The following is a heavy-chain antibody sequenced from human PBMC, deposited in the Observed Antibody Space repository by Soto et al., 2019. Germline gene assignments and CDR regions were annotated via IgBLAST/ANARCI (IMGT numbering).Heavy chain of an antibody. CDR3: AMNRGVPKWFDP. CDR2: IYYSGST. CDR1: GGSISCYY. Sequence: SETLSLTCTVSGGSISCYYWSWIRQPPGKGLEWIGYIYYSGSTNYNPSLKSRVTISVDTSKNQFSLKLSSVTAADTAVYYCAMNRGVPKWFDPWGQGTLVTVSS. D-gene: IGHD3-10*01. V-gene: IGHV4-59*01. J-gene: IGHJ5*02.